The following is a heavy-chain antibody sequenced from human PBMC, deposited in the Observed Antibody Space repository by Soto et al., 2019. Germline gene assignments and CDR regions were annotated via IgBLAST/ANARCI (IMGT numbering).Heavy chain of an antibody. J-gene: IGHJ4*02. CDR1: SGSISSSNW. CDR3: AREGGGSTDFWSGYYTREYYFDY. V-gene: IGHV4-4*02. D-gene: IGHD3-3*01. CDR2: IYHSGST. Sequence: PSETLSLTCAVSSGSISSSNWWSWVRQPPGKGLEWIGEIYHSGSTNYNPSLKSRVTISVDKSKNQFSLKLSSVTAADTAVYYCAREGGGSTDFWSGYYTREYYFDYWGQGTLVTVSS.